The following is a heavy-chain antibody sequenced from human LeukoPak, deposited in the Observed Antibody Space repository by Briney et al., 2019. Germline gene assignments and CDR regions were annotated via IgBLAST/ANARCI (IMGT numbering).Heavy chain of an antibody. CDR3: AREIYQYYYMDV. CDR2: IIPIFGTA. J-gene: IGHJ6*03. Sequence: GASVKVSCKASGGTFSSYAISWVRQAPGQGLEWMGGIIPIFGTANYAPKFQGRVTITADESTSTAYMELSSLRSEDTAVYYCAREIYQYYYMDVWGKGTTVTISS. D-gene: IGHD2-2*01. CDR1: GGTFSSYA. V-gene: IGHV1-69*13.